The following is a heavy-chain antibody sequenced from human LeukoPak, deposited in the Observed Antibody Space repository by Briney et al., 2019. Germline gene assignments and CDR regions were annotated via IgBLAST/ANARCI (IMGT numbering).Heavy chain of an antibody. CDR1: GGSFSGYY. Sequence: PSETLSLTCAVYGGSFSGYYWSWIRQPPGKGLEWIGEINHSGSTNYNPSLKSRVTISVDTSKNQFSLKLSSVTAADTAVYYCARGWGIVVVVAAHRLSNWFDPWGQGTLVTVSS. D-gene: IGHD2-15*01. CDR3: ARGWGIVVVVAAHRLSNWFDP. J-gene: IGHJ5*02. V-gene: IGHV4-34*01. CDR2: INHSGST.